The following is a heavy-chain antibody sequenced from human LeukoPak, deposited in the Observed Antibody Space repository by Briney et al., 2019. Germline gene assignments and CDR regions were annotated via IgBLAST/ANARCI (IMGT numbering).Heavy chain of an antibody. Sequence: ASVKVSCQASGYTFTSCDINWVRQATGQGLAWRGWMNTNSGNTGYEQKFHGRVTISRNTSIRTAYMELSSLRSEDTGVYYCTTVGGSGAFDIWGQGTMGTVSS. J-gene: IGHJ3*02. CDR1: GYTFTSCD. V-gene: IGHV1-8*01. D-gene: IGHD4-17*01. CDR3: TTVGGSGAFDI. CDR2: MNTNSGNT.